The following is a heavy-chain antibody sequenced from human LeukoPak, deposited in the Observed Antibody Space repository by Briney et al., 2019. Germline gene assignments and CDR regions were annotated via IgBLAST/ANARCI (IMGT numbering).Heavy chain of an antibody. CDR1: GGSISTYY. CDR2: IYYTGTT. CDR3: ARLTRLSTSPDRYYLDY. J-gene: IGHJ4*02. V-gene: IGHV4-59*08. D-gene: IGHD6-6*01. Sequence: PSETLSLTCSVSGGSISTYYWSWIRQLPGKGLEWIGYIYYTGTTNYNPSLRSRVTISVDTSRNQFSLRLSSVTAADSAVYYCARLTRLSTSPDRYYLDYWGQGTLVTVSS.